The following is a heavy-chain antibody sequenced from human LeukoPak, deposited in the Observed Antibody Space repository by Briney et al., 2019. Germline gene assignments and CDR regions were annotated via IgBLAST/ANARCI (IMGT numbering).Heavy chain of an antibody. CDR1: GYTFTDYY. V-gene: IGHV1-2*02. CDR3: ARDGYNHGVLYFFDY. D-gene: IGHD5-24*01. Sequence: ASVKVSCKASGYTFTDYYLHWVRQAPGQGLEWMGWINPNSGDTDYAQKFQGRVTMTRDTSISTAYMELSSLRSDDTAVYYCARDGYNHGVLYFFDYWGQGTLVTVSS. J-gene: IGHJ4*02. CDR2: INPNSGDT.